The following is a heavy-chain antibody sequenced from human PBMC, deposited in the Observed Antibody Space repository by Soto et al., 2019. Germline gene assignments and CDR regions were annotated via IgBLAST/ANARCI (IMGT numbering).Heavy chain of an antibody. D-gene: IGHD4-17*01. J-gene: IGHJ4*02. Sequence: QVQMVQSGVEVRKTGASVRVSCKTSGYTFTTFGIHWVRQAPGQGLEWMGCLTAYDSKRNFAQKFQDRLTMTMDLTTSTGYMELSGLRSDDTAVYFCARGLTYGDFDYWGRGTQVAVSS. V-gene: IGHV1-18*01. CDR3: ARGLTYGDFDY. CDR2: LTAYDSKR. CDR1: GYTFTTFG.